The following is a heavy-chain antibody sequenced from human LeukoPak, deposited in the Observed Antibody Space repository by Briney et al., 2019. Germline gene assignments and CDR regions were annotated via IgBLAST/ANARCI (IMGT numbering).Heavy chain of an antibody. CDR1: GYTFTTYR. CDR3: VRGGPNKSGWTLDY. CDR2: FNSDTGNT. D-gene: IGHD6-19*01. Sequence: GASVKVSCKASGYTFTTYRIHWVRQAPGQRLEWMGWFNSDTGNTEYSQKFQGRVSISRDTSANTAYMELNRLRPEDTAVFYCVRGGPNKSGWTLDYWGQGTLVTVSS. V-gene: IGHV1-3*01. J-gene: IGHJ4*02.